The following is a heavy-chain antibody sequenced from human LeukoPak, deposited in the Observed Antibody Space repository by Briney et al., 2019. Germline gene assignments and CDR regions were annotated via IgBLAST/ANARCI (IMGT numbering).Heavy chain of an antibody. CDR3: AKDYYSSSSGYFDY. D-gene: IGHD6-6*01. CDR1: GFTVSSNY. J-gene: IGHJ4*02. Sequence: PGGSLRLSCAASGFTVSSNYMSWVRQAPGKGLEWVSVFTGSGDNTYYADSVKGRFTISRDNSKNTLYLQMNSLRAEDTALYYCAKDYYSSSSGYFDYWGQGTLVTVSS. V-gene: IGHV3-23*01. CDR2: FTGSGDNT.